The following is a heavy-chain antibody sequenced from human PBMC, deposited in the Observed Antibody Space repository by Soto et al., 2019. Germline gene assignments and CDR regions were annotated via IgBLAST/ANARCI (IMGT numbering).Heavy chain of an antibody. V-gene: IGHV3-21*01. Sequence: ESGGGLVKPGGSLRLSCAASGFTFSSYSMNWVRQAPGKGLEWVSSISSSSSYIYYADSVKGRFTISRDNAKNSLYLQMNSLRAEDTAVYYCARDLLTSSSWYGDYYYYGMDVWGQGTTVTVSS. CDR2: ISSSSSYI. CDR3: ARDLLTSSSWYGDYYYYGMDV. D-gene: IGHD6-13*01. CDR1: GFTFSSYS. J-gene: IGHJ6*02.